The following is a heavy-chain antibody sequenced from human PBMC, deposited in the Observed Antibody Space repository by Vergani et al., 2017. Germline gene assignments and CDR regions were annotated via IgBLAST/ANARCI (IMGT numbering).Heavy chain of an antibody. Sequence: QVQLVQSGAEVKKPGSSVKVSCKASGATFRSNTISWVRQVPGQGLEWMGRIIPVLGKTKYAQDFQGRLTITADTSTSTAYMELTSLRSQDTAVYYCARDPRGYGGDPEDYYYGMDVWGQGTTFTVSS. CDR2: IIPVLGKT. CDR3: ARDPRGYGGDPEDYYYGMDV. D-gene: IGHD2-21*02. CDR1: GATFRSNT. J-gene: IGHJ6*02. V-gene: IGHV1-69*08.